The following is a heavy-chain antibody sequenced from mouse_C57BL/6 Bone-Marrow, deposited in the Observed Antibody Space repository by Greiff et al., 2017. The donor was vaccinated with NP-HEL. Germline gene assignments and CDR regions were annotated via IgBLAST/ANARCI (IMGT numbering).Heavy chain of an antibody. V-gene: IGHV6-3*01. CDR1: GFTFSNYW. D-gene: IGHD1-1*01. CDR3: TALYYGSSYYAMDY. J-gene: IGHJ4*01. Sequence: EVKLEESGGGLVQPGGSMKLSCVASGFTFSNYWMNWVRQSPEKGLEWVAQIRLKSDNYATHYAESVKGRFTISRDDSKSSVYLQMNNLRAEDTGIYYCTALYYGSSYYAMDYWGQGTSVTVSS. CDR2: IRLKSDNYAT.